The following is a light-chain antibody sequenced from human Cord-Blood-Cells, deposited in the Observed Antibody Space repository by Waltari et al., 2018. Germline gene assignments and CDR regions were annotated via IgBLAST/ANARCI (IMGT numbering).Light chain of an antibody. J-gene: IGKJ1*01. Sequence: DIVMTQSPDSLAVSLGERAPITSKSSQSVLYSSNNNNYLAWYQQKPGQPPKLRIYWASTRESGVPDRFSGSGSGTDFTLTISSLQAEDVAVYYCQQYYSTPRTFGQGTKVEIK. CDR1: QSVLYSSNNNNY. CDR2: WAS. CDR3: QQYYSTPRT. V-gene: IGKV4-1*01.